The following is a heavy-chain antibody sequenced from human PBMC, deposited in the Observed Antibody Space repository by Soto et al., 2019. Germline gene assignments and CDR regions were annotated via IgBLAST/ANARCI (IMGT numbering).Heavy chain of an antibody. D-gene: IGHD2-15*01. CDR3: ARDRYCSGGSCYSEWAFDI. V-gene: IGHV3-23*01. J-gene: IGHJ3*02. Sequence: EVQLLESGGGLVQPGGSLRLSCAASGFTFSSYAMSWARQAPGKGLEWVSAISGSGGSTYYADSVKGRFTISRDNSKNTLYLQMNSLRAEDTAVYYCARDRYCSGGSCYSEWAFDIWGQGTMVTVSS. CDR2: ISGSGGST. CDR1: GFTFSSYA.